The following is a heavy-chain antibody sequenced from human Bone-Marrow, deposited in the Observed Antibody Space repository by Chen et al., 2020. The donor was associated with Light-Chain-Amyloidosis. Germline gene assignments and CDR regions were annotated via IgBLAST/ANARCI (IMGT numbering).Heavy chain of an antibody. Sequence: EVQLVESGGGLLQRGGSLRLSCAASGFAFRSYAMSWVRQAPGRGLEWGSAISGSGASRYYADAVKGRLTISSDNSKNALFLQMNSLRAEDTAVYYCAKDISYDDILPGYPADAFDIWGQGTMVTVSS. CDR2: ISGSGASR. CDR3: AKDISYDDILPGYPADAFDI. D-gene: IGHD3-9*01. CDR1: GFAFRSYA. V-gene: IGHV3-23*04. J-gene: IGHJ3*02.